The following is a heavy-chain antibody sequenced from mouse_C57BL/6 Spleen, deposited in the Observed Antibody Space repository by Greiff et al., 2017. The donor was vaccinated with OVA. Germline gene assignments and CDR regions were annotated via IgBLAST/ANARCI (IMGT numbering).Heavy chain of an antibody. Sequence: EVKLQESGPGLVKPSQSLSLTCSVTGYSITSGYYWNWIRQFPGNKLEWMGYISYDGSNNYNPSLKNRISITRDTSKNQFFLKLNSVTTEDTATYYCARDPLYYYGSSYDYAMDYWGQGTSVTVSS. V-gene: IGHV3-6*01. CDR3: ARDPLYYYGSSYDYAMDY. CDR2: ISYDGSN. J-gene: IGHJ4*01. CDR1: GYSITSGYY. D-gene: IGHD1-1*01.